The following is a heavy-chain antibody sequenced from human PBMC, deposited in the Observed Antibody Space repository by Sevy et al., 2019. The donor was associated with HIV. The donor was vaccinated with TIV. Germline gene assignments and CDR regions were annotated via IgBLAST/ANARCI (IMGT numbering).Heavy chain of an antibody. V-gene: IGHV5-51*01. CDR2: IYPDDSET. J-gene: IGHJ4*02. CDR3: AGLICTSAICYFDY. Sequence: GGSLRLSCKGSGYTFTRYWIAWVRQMPGKGLEWVGIIYPDDSETSYSPSFQGQVTISADKSISTAYLQWSSLGASDGALYYGAGLICTSAICYFDYWGQGTLVTVSS. CDR1: GYTFTRYW. D-gene: IGHD2-2*02.